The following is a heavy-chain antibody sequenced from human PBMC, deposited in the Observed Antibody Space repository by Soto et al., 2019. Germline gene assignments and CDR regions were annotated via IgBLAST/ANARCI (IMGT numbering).Heavy chain of an antibody. V-gene: IGHV3-30*18. CDR3: AKVVGNWNRYYYYGMDV. D-gene: IGHD1-20*01. Sequence: GGSLRLSCAASGFTFSSYGMHWVRQAPGKGLEWVAVISYDGSNKYYADSVKGRFTISRDNSKNTLYLQMNSLRAEDTAVYYCAKVVGNWNRYYYYGMDVWGQGTTVTVSS. CDR1: GFTFSSYG. CDR2: ISYDGSNK. J-gene: IGHJ6*02.